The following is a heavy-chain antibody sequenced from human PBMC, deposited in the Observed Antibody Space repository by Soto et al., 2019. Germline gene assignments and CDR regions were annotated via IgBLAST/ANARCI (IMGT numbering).Heavy chain of an antibody. CDR1: GYTFTSYA. CDR2: INAGNGNT. J-gene: IGHJ3*02. Sequence: ASVKVSCKASGYTFTSYAMHWVRQAPGQRLEWMGWINAGNGNTKYSQKFQGRVTITRDTSASTAYMELSSLRSEDTAVYYCARAPFVYDYPWIAFDIWGQGTMVTVSS. V-gene: IGHV1-3*01. CDR3: ARAPFVYDYPWIAFDI. D-gene: IGHD3-16*01.